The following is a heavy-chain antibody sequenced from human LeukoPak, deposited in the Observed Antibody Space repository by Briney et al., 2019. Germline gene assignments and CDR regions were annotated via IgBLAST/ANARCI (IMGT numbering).Heavy chain of an antibody. Sequence: GASVKVPCKASGFSFTGYYFHWVRQAPGQGLECIVWINPNSDGTNYAQKFQGRVTVTKDTSISTMYMELGRLRFDATAAYYCARKSPRFSSSAMDVWGKGTTVTVSS. CDR3: ARKSPRFSSSAMDV. CDR1: GFSFTGYY. D-gene: IGHD3-3*01. J-gene: IGHJ6*04. CDR2: INPNSDGT. V-gene: IGHV1-2*02.